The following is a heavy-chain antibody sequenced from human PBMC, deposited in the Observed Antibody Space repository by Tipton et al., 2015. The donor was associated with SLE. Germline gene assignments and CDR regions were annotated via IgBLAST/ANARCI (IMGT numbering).Heavy chain of an antibody. CDR1: CGSIIGHY. J-gene: IGHJ1*01. D-gene: IGHD6-13*01. Sequence: LSLTCTVSCGSIIGHYWSWIRQPPGKGLEWGSSISGSSSSSSYIYYADSVKGRFTISRDNAKNSLYLQMNSLRTEDTAVYYCARGSIATARGFQHWGQGTLVTVSS. CDR3: ARGSIATARGFQH. V-gene: IGHV3-21*03. CDR2: ISGSSSSSSYI.